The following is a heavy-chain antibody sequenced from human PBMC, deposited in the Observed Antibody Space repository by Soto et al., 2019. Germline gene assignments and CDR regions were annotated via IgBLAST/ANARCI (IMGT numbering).Heavy chain of an antibody. V-gene: IGHV3-23*01. CDR3: AQNGQWLATPPVA. D-gene: IGHD6-19*01. J-gene: IGHJ4*02. Sequence: GGSLRLSCAASGFTFSSYAMSWVRQAPGKGLEWVSAISGSGGSTYYADSVKGRFTISRDNSKSTLYLKMNSLRAEDTAIYYCAQNGQWLATPPVAWGRGSLVTVSS. CDR1: GFTFSSYA. CDR2: ISGSGGST.